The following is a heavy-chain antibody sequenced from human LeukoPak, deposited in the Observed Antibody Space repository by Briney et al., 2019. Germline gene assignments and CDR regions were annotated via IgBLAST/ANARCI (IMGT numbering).Heavy chain of an antibody. J-gene: IGHJ6*02. CDR1: GYSFTSYW. CDR2: ISAYNGNT. Sequence: GESLKISCKGSGYSFTSYWISWVRQAPGQGLEWMGWISAYNGNTNYAQKLQGRVTMTTDTSTSTAYMELRSLRSDDTAVYYCARVSGSGYGILYYYYGMDVWGQGTTVTVSS. V-gene: IGHV1-18*04. CDR3: ARVSGSGYGILYYYYGMDV. D-gene: IGHD3-3*01.